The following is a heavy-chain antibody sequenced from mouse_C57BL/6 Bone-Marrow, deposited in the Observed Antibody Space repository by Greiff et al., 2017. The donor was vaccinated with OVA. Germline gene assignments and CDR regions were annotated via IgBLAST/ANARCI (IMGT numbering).Heavy chain of an antibody. CDR1: CFNIKDDY. Sequence: EVQLQQSGAELVRPGASVKLSCTASCFNIKDDYMHWVKQRPEQGLEWIGWIDPENGDTEYASKFQGKATITADTSSNTAYLQLSSLTSEDTAVYYCTTLAVDYYAMDYWGQGTSVTVSS. J-gene: IGHJ4*01. D-gene: IGHD1-1*02. V-gene: IGHV14-4*01. CDR2: IDPENGDT. CDR3: TTLAVDYYAMDY.